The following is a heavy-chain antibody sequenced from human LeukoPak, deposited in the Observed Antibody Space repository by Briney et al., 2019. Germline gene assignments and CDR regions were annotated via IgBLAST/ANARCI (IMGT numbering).Heavy chain of an antibody. CDR2: INHSGST. CDR1: GGSLSGYY. D-gene: IGHD5-24*01. CDR3: ARGERWLQLFAFDY. Sequence: SETLSLTCAVYGGSLSGYYWSWIRQPPGKGLEWIGEINHSGSTNYNQSLKSRVTISVDTSKNQFSLKLSSVTAADTAVYYCARGERWLQLFAFDYWGQGTLVTVSS. J-gene: IGHJ4*02. V-gene: IGHV4-34*01.